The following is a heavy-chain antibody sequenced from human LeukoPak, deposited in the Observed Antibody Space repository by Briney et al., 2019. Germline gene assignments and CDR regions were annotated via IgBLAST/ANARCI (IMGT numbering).Heavy chain of an antibody. CDR3: ARGSDFWSGFHWFDP. J-gene: IGHJ5*02. D-gene: IGHD3-3*01. V-gene: IGHV1-69*05. Sequence: SVKVSCKASGGTFSSYAISWVRQAPGQGLEWMGRIIPIFGTANYAQKFQGRVTITTDESTSTAYMELSSLRSADTAVYYCARGSDFWSGFHWFDPWGQGTLVTVSS. CDR1: GGTFSSYA. CDR2: IIPIFGTA.